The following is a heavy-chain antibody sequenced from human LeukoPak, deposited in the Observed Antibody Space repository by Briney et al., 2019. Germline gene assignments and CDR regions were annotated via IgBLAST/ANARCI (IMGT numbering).Heavy chain of an antibody. V-gene: IGHV1-69*13. CDR3: ARSYGSGSYFDY. Sequence: GASVNVSCKASGGTFSSYAISWVRQAPGQGLEWMGGIIPIFGTANYAQKFQGRVTITADESTSTAYMELSSLRSEDTAVYYCARSYGSGSYFDYWGQGTLVTVSS. J-gene: IGHJ4*02. CDR2: IIPIFGTA. D-gene: IGHD3-10*01. CDR1: GGTFSSYA.